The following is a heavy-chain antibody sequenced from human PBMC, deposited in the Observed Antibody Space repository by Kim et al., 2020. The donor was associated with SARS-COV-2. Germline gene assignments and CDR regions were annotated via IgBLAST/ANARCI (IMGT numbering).Heavy chain of an antibody. CDR2: INAGNGNT. CDR1: GYTFTNYA. J-gene: IGHJ2*01. CDR3: AREFTVNWYFDL. Sequence: ASVKVSCKASGYTFTNYAMHWVRQAPGQRLEWMGWINAGNGNTKYSQKFQGRVTITRDTSASIAYMELSSLRSEDTAVYYCAREFTVNWYFDLWGRGTLVTVSS. V-gene: IGHV1-3*01. D-gene: IGHD4-17*01.